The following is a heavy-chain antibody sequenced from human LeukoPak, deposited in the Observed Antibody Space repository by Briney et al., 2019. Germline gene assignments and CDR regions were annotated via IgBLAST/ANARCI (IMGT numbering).Heavy chain of an antibody. V-gene: IGHV4-4*07. D-gene: IGHD6-6*01. Sequence: SETLSLTCTISGASVNSYYWSWIRQPAGKGLEWIGRISPSGSTNYRPSLKGRVTMSGDTSKNQFSLKLFFVTAADTAVYYCARGGSYINSSPSFDYWGQGTLVTVSS. J-gene: IGHJ4*02. CDR3: ARGGSYINSSPSFDY. CDR2: ISPSGST. CDR1: GASVNSYY.